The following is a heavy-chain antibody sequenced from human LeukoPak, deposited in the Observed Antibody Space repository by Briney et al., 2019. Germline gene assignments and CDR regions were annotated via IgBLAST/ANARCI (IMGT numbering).Heavy chain of an antibody. V-gene: IGHV5-51*01. CDR2: IYPGESQI. D-gene: IGHD2-2*01. Sequence: PGGSLKISCKAYGYSFTTYWIGWVRQLPGKGLEWVGFIYPGESQIRYSPSFQGQVTISADKSISTAYLQWSSLKASDTAMYYCARHFSVDSTSSHFDYWGQGTWVTVSS. J-gene: IGHJ4*02. CDR1: GYSFTTYW. CDR3: ARHFSVDSTSSHFDY.